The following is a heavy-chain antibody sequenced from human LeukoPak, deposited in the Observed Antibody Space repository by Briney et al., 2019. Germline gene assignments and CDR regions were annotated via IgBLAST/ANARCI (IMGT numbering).Heavy chain of an antibody. D-gene: IGHD6-25*01. J-gene: IGHJ4*02. CDR3: ARGSPYIIAALRGDY. CDR2: INTNTGNP. Sequence: ASVNVSCKASGYTFTSYAMNWVRQAPGQGLEWMGWINTNTGNPTYAQGFTGRFVFSLDTSVSTAYLQISSLKAEDTAVYYCARGSPYIIAALRGDYWGQGTLVTVSS. V-gene: IGHV7-4-1*02. CDR1: GYTFTSYA.